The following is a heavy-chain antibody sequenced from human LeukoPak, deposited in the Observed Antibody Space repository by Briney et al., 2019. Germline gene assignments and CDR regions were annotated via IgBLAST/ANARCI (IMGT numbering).Heavy chain of an antibody. CDR3: ARDYYGSGSYFWFDP. D-gene: IGHD3-10*01. CDR2: IYYSGST. CDR1: GGSISSYY. Sequence: SETLSLTCTVSGGSISSYYWSWIRQPPGKGPEWIGYIYYSGSTNYNPSLKSRVTISVDTSKNQFSLKLSSVTAADTAVYYCARDYYGSGSYFWFDPWGQGTLVTVSS. V-gene: IGHV4-59*01. J-gene: IGHJ5*02.